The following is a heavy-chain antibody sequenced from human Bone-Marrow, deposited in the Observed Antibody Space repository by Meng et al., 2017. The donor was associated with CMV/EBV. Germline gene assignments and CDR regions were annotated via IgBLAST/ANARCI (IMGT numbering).Heavy chain of an antibody. V-gene: IGHV3-21*01. CDR3: ARDPSGVRGSNAAFDI. D-gene: IGHD2-8*01. J-gene: IGHJ3*02. CDR2: ISSSSSYI. CDR1: GFTFSSYS. Sequence: GESLKISCAASGFTFSSYSMNWVRQAPGKGLEWVSSISSSSSYIYYADSVKGRFTISRDNAKTSLYLQVDSLSAEDTAVYYCARDPSGVRGSNAAFDIWGQGTLVTVSS.